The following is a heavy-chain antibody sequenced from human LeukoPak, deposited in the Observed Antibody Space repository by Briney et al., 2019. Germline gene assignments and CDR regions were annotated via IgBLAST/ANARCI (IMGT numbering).Heavy chain of an antibody. D-gene: IGHD3-22*01. CDR3: TSGRYYYDSSGFDY. CDR2: FKSKTDRGTT. J-gene: IGHJ4*02. V-gene: IGHV3-15*01. Sequence: GGSLRLSCAASGFTFSNAWMNWVRQAPGKGLEWVGRFKSKTDRGTTDFAAPVKGRFAISRDDSKNTLYLQMNSLKTEDTAVYYCTSGRYYYDSSGFDYWGQGTLVTVSS. CDR1: GFTFSNAW.